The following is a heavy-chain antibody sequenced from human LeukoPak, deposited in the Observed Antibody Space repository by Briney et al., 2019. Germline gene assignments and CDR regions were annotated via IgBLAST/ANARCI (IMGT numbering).Heavy chain of an antibody. V-gene: IGHV1-2*06. CDR2: INPHSGGT. CDR1: GYTFTGYY. D-gene: IGHD3-22*01. J-gene: IGHJ4*02. CDR3: ARDAGYYDSSGYHYFDY. Sequence: ASVKVSCKASGYTFTGYYLHWVRQAPGQGLEWMGRINPHSGGTNYAQKFQGRVTMTRDTSISTAYMELSRLRSDDTAVYYCARDAGYYDSSGYHYFDYWGQGTLVTVSS.